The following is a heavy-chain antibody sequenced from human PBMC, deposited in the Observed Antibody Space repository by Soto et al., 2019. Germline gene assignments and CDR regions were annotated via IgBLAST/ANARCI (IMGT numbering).Heavy chain of an antibody. J-gene: IGHJ6*02. D-gene: IGHD6-13*01. CDR2: ISAYNGNT. CDR3: ARDGGGSSWYPLYYYYATDV. Sequence: GASVKVSCKASGYTFTSYGISWVRQAPGQGLEWMGWISAYNGNTNYAQKLQGRVTMTTDTSTSTAYMELRSLRSDDTAVYYCARDGGGSSWYPLYYYYATDVWGQGPTVTVSS. V-gene: IGHV1-18*04. CDR1: GYTFTSYG.